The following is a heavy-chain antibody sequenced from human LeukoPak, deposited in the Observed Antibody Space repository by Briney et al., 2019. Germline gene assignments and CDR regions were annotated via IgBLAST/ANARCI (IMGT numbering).Heavy chain of an antibody. CDR3: ARVGQGEWYFDL. D-gene: IGHD1-26*01. V-gene: IGHV3-74*01. CDR2: INTDGSRT. J-gene: IGHJ2*01. Sequence: GGSLRLSCAASGFTFSSYWMHWVRQAPGKGLVWVSRINTDGSRTSYADSMTGRFTISRDNAQNTVYLQMNSLRAEDTAVYYCARVGQGEWYFDLWGRGTLVTVSS. CDR1: GFTFSSYW.